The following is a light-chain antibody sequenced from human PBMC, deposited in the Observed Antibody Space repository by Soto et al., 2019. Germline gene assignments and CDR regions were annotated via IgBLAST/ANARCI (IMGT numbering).Light chain of an antibody. CDR1: QSVYSN. CDR2: GAS. Sequence: VVMTQSPATLSVSPGEKATLSCRASQSVYSNFAWYQQKPGQAPRLLISGASTRATGIPARFSGSGSGTEFTLTISSLQSEDFAVYFCQQYSERWTFGQGTKVEIK. J-gene: IGKJ1*01. CDR3: QQYSERWT. V-gene: IGKV3-15*01.